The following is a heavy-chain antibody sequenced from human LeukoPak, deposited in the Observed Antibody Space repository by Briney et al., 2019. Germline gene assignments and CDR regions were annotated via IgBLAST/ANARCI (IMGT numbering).Heavy chain of an antibody. CDR1: GGTFSSYA. Sequence: SVKVSCTASGGTFSSYAISWVRQAPGQGHEWMGGIIPIFGTANYAQKFQGRVTITTDESKSTAYMELSSLRSEDTAVYYCARSPRRQKGRVDTAMANPYYYYYMDVWGKGTTVTVSS. V-gene: IGHV1-69*05. J-gene: IGHJ6*03. D-gene: IGHD5-18*01. CDR3: ARSPRRQKGRVDTAMANPYYYYYMDV. CDR2: IIPIFGTA.